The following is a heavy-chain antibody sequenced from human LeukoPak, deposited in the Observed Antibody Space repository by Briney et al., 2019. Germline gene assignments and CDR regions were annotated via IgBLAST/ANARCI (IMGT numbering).Heavy chain of an antibody. V-gene: IGHV1-24*01. CDR1: GYTLTELS. Sequence: ASVKVSCKVCGYTLTELSMHWVRQAPGKGLESMGGFDPEDGETTYAQKFQGRVTMTEDTSTDTAYMELSSLRSEDTAVYYCATVDYYRGMPFDYWGQGTLVTLSS. J-gene: IGHJ4*02. D-gene: IGHD3-22*01. CDR3: ATVDYYRGMPFDY. CDR2: FDPEDGET.